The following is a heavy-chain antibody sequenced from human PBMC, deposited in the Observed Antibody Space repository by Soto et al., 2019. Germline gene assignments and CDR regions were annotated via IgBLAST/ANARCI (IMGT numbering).Heavy chain of an antibody. J-gene: IGHJ5*02. CDR2: IKSKTDGGTT. CDR3: PLSPGGGAPSWFDP. V-gene: IGHV3-15*01. Sequence: PGGSLRLSCAASGFTFSNAWMSWVRQAPGKGLEWVGRIKSKTDGGTTDYAAPVKGRFTISRDDSKNTLYLQMNSLKTEDTAVYYCPLSPGGGAPSWFDPWGQGTLVTVSS. CDR1: GFTFSNAW. D-gene: IGHD1-26*01.